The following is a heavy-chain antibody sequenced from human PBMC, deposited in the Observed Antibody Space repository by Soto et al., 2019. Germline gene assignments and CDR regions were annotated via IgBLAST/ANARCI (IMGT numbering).Heavy chain of an antibody. CDR1: GFTFSSYW. CDR2: INSDGSST. Sequence: EVQLVESGGGLVQPGGSLRLSCAASGFTFSSYWMHWVRQAPGKGLVWVSRINSDGSSTSYADSVKGRFTISRDSAKNTLYLQMNSLRAEDTAVYYCASSHGGKTPGGYYYGMDVWGQGTTVTVSS. D-gene: IGHD2-15*01. CDR3: ASSHGGKTPGGYYYGMDV. J-gene: IGHJ6*02. V-gene: IGHV3-74*01.